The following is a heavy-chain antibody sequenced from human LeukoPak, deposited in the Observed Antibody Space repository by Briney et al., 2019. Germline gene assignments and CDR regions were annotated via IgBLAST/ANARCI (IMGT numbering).Heavy chain of an antibody. Sequence: SETLSLTCTVSGGSISSSSYYWGWIRQPPGKGLEWIGSIYYSGSTYYNPSLKSRVTISVDTSKNQFSLTLSSVTAADTAVYYCASFNYYDSSGYPYYFDYWGQGTLVAVSS. CDR1: GGSISSSSYY. D-gene: IGHD3-22*01. V-gene: IGHV4-39*07. CDR3: ASFNYYDSSGYPYYFDY. CDR2: IYYSGST. J-gene: IGHJ4*02.